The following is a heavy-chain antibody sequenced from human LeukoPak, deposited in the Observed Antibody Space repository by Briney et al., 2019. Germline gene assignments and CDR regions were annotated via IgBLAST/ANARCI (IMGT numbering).Heavy chain of an antibody. J-gene: IGHJ6*02. D-gene: IGHD2-21*02. CDR2: TYYRSKWYN. CDR3: ARGNSYCGGDCYSLSLYYYYGMDV. V-gene: IGHV6-1*01. CDR1: GDSVSSNSAA. Sequence: SQTLSLTCAISGDSVSSNSAAWNWIRQSPSRGLEWLGRTYYRSKWYNDYAVSVKSRITINPDTSKNQFSLQLNSVTPEDTAVYYCARGNSYCGGDCYSLSLYYYYGMDVWGQGTTVTVSS.